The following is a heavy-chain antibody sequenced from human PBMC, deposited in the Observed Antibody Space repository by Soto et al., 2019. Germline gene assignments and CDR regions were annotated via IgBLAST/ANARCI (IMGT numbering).Heavy chain of an antibody. CDR1: GFTFSSYG. Sequence: PVGSLRLSCAASGFTFSSYGMHWVRQAPGKGLEWVAVISYDGSNKYYADSVKGRFTISRDNSKNTLYLQMDSLRAEDTAVYYCAKDIIPRANDAFDIWGQGTMVTVSS. CDR2: ISYDGSNK. J-gene: IGHJ3*02. CDR3: AKDIIPRANDAFDI. V-gene: IGHV3-30*18. D-gene: IGHD3-3*01.